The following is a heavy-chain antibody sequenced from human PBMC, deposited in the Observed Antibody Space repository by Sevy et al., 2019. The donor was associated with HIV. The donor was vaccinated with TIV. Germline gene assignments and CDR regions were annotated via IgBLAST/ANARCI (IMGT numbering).Heavy chain of an antibody. CDR1: GGSITSLY. J-gene: IGHJ4*02. Sequence: SETLSLTCTVSGGSITSLYWDWIRQPPGKGLEWIANIYYNGHINYNPSLKSRVTLSLDTSKNQFALRLSSVTAADTAMYYCAGENAWGRGYSWGQGTLVTVSS. CDR2: IYYNGHI. D-gene: IGHD1-26*01. CDR3: AGENAWGRGYS. V-gene: IGHV4-59*08.